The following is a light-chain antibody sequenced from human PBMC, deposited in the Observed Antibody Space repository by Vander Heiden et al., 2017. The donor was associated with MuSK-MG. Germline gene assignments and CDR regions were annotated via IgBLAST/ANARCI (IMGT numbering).Light chain of an antibody. CDR1: QPVHYK. CDR2: GAS. J-gene: IGKJ5*01. CDR3: QQINDWPIS. V-gene: IGKV3-15*01. Sequence: EIVMTQFPATLSVSPGERATLPCRASQPVHYKFAWYHQQPGPAPRLLIYGASTTTTCIPARFSSSRSRTEFTLTISSLQSEDVGVYYCQQINDWPISFGQGTRLEIK.